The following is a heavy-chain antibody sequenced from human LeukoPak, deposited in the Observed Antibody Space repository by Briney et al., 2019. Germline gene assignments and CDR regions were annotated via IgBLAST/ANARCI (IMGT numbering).Heavy chain of an antibody. D-gene: IGHD4-17*01. J-gene: IGHJ6*03. V-gene: IGHV1-2*02. Sequence: GASVKVSCKASGYTFTGYYMHWVRQAPGQGLEWMGWINPNSGGTNYAQKFQGRVTMTRDTSISTAYMELSRLRSDDTAVYYCARDLGYYGDYYYYYYMDVWGKGTTVTVSS. CDR2: INPNSGGT. CDR1: GYTFTGYY. CDR3: ARDLGYYGDYYYYYYMDV.